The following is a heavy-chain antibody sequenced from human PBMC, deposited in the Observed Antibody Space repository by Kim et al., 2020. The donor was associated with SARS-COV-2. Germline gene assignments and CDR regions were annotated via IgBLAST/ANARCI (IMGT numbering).Heavy chain of an antibody. D-gene: IGHD3-16*02. V-gene: IGHV3-21*01. Sequence: GGSLRLSCAASGFTFSSYSMNWVRQAPGKGLEWVSSISSSSSYIYYADSVKGRFTISRDNAKNSLYLQMNSLRAEDTAVYYCARERTVTTDYDYVWGSYRYTVFGYWGQGTLVTVSS. CDR1: GFTFSSYS. CDR3: ARERTVTTDYDYVWGSYRYTVFGY. CDR2: ISSSSSYI. J-gene: IGHJ4*02.